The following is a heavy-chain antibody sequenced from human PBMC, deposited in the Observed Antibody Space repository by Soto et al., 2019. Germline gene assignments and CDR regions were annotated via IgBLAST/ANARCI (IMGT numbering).Heavy chain of an antibody. V-gene: IGHV4-59*01. CDR2: IYYSGST. CDR1: GDSISSYY. J-gene: IGHJ4*02. Sequence: XETLSLTCTVSGDSISSYYWSWIRQPPGKGLEWIGYIYYSGSTNYNPSLKSRVTISVDTSKNQLSLKLSSVTAADTAVYYCARDIRVGGFDYWGQGTLVTVSS. D-gene: IGHD3-16*01. CDR3: ARDIRVGGFDY.